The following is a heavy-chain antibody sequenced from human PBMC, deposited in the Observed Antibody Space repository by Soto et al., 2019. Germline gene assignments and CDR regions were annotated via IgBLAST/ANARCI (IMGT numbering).Heavy chain of an antibody. Sequence: ASVKVSCKASGYTFTSYGISWVRQAPGQGLEWMGWISAYNGNTNYAQKLQGRVTMTTDTSTGTAYMELRSLRSDDTAVYYCARPLTYYDSTLYYYGMDVWGQGTTVTVSS. V-gene: IGHV1-18*01. CDR2: ISAYNGNT. CDR3: ARPLTYYDSTLYYYGMDV. D-gene: IGHD3-22*01. J-gene: IGHJ6*02. CDR1: GYTFTSYG.